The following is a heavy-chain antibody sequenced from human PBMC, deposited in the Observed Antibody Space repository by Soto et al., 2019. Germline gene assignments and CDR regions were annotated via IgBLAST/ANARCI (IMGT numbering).Heavy chain of an antibody. CDR2: ISGGGDTT. J-gene: IGHJ4*02. CDR3: AKGRGGSGSLTPRVDF. V-gene: IGHV3-23*01. CDR1: GFTFNNYA. D-gene: IGHD3-10*01. Sequence: EVQLLESGGGLVQPGGSLRLSCAASGFTFNNYAMTWVRQAPGXGLEXVSAISGGGDTTSYADSVKGRFTVSRDGSKNTLYLQMSSLRAEDTALYYCAKGRGGSGSLTPRVDFWGQGTLVTVSS.